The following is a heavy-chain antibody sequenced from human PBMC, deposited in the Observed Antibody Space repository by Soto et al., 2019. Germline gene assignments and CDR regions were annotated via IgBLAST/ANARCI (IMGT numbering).Heavy chain of an antibody. Sequence: SSETLSLTCTVSGGSISSGGYYWSWIRQHPGKGLEWIGYIYYSGSTYYNPSLKSRVTISVDTSKNQFSLKLSSVTAADTAVYYCARDQGINSSARDAFDIWGQGTMVPVSS. J-gene: IGHJ3*02. D-gene: IGHD2-15*01. CDR1: GGSISSGGYY. V-gene: IGHV4-31*03. CDR2: IYYSGST. CDR3: ARDQGINSSARDAFDI.